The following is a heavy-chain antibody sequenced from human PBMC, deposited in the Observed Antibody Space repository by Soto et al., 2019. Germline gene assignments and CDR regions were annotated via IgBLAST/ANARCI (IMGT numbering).Heavy chain of an antibody. CDR3: AKWHTYYYDSRGFSGFDC. Sequence: GGSLRLSCAASGLTFSRYAMTWVRQAPGKGLEWVSAMSGGGETTYYADSGKGRFTISRDNSRNTLYLQRNSLRAEDTAAYYCAKWHTYYYDSRGFSGFDCWGRGTLVTVSS. CDR1: GLTFSRYA. V-gene: IGHV3-23*01. D-gene: IGHD3-22*01. J-gene: IGHJ4*02. CDR2: MSGGGETT.